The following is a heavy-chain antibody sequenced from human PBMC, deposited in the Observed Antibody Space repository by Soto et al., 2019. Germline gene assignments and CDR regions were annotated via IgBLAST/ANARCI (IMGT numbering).Heavy chain of an antibody. D-gene: IGHD3-10*01. V-gene: IGHV3-23*01. J-gene: IGHJ4*02. CDR2: ISGSGGST. Sequence: GESLKISCAASGFTFSSYAMGWVRQAPGKGLEWVSGISGSGGSTYYADSVKGRFTISRDNSKNTLYLQMDSLRAEDTAVYYCAKGYYGSGSYLGVDYWGQGSPVTVSS. CDR3: AKGYYGSGSYLGVDY. CDR1: GFTFSSYA.